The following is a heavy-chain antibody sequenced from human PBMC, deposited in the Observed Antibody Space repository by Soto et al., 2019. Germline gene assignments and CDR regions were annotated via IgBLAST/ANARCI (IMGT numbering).Heavy chain of an antibody. Sequence: SETLSLTCTVSGGSISSSSYSCGWIRQPRGKGLDLIGSIYYSGSTYYTPSLKSRVTISVDTSKNQFSLKLSSVTAADTAVYYCARQEGATSFDIGGQGTMVNVSS. J-gene: IGHJ3*02. CDR1: GGSISSSSYS. D-gene: IGHD1-26*01. CDR3: ARQEGATSFDI. V-gene: IGHV4-39*01. CDR2: IYYSGST.